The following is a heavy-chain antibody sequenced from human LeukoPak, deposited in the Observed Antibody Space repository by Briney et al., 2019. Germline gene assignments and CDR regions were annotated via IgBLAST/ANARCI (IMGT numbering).Heavy chain of an antibody. V-gene: IGHV4-59*08. CDR3: ARQGCSYGYYFDY. CDR2: IYYSGST. J-gene: IGHJ4*02. CDR1: GGSISSYY. Sequence: SETLSLTCTVSGGSISSYYWSWIRQPPGKGLEWIGYIYYSGSTNYNPSLKSRVTISVDTSKSQFSLKLSSVTAADTAVYYCARQGCSYGYYFDYWGQGTLVTVSS. D-gene: IGHD5-18*01.